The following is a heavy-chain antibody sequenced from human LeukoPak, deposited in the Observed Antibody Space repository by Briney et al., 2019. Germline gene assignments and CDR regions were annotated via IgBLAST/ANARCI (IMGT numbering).Heavy chain of an antibody. D-gene: IGHD3-9*01. CDR2: ISSDGHVE. Sequence: GGSLRLSCAASGFNFASYEMNWVRQTPGKGLGWVSHISSDGHVETYVDSVRGRFTMSRDNAKDLLFLQMNGLRAEDTAVYYCARDTLNGPFVISLDYWGQGALVTVSS. CDR1: GFNFASYE. J-gene: IGHJ4*02. V-gene: IGHV3-48*03. CDR3: ARDTLNGPFVISLDY.